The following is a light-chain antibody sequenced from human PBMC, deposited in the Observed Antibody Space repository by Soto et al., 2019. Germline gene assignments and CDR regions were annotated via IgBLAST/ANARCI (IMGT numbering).Light chain of an antibody. J-gene: IGKJ1*01. CDR2: GAS. V-gene: IGKV3-15*01. Sequence: EIVLTQSPGTLSLSPWERATLSCRASQSVSSSYLAWYQQKPGQAPRLLIYGASNRATGVSARFSGSGSGTEFTLTISSLQSEDFAVYYCLQCHYWWTFGQGTKVDIK. CDR3: LQCHYWWT. CDR1: QSVSSSY.